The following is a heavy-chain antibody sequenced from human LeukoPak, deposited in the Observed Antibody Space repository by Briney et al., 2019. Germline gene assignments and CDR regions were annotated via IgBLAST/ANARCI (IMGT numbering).Heavy chain of an antibody. J-gene: IGHJ3*02. CDR2: FDPEDGET. CDR1: GYTLTELS. Sequence: ASVKVSCKVSGYTLTELSMHWVRQAPGKGLEWMGGFDPEDGETIYAQKFQGRVTMTEDTSTDTAYMALSSLRSEDTAVYYCATGRYDSSGPDAFDIWGQGTMVTVSS. V-gene: IGHV1-24*01. CDR3: ATGRYDSSGPDAFDI. D-gene: IGHD3-22*01.